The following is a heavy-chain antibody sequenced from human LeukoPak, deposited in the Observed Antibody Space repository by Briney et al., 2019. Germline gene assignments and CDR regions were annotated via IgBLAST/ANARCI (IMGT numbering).Heavy chain of an antibody. J-gene: IGHJ4*02. Sequence: GGSLRLSCAASGFTVSSYYMSWVRQAPGKGLEWVSIIYSGGNTYYADSVKGRFTISRDNSKNTLYLQMNSLRAEDTAVYYCARGADFWSSPFDYWGQGTLVTVSS. D-gene: IGHD3-3*01. CDR3: ARGADFWSSPFDY. CDR1: GFTVSSYY. CDR2: IYSGGNT. V-gene: IGHV3-53*01.